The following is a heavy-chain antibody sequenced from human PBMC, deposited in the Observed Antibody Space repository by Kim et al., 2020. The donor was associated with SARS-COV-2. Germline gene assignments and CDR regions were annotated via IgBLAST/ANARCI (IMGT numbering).Heavy chain of an antibody. D-gene: IGHD4-4*01. Sequence: GGFLRLSCAASGFTFSDYYMSWIRQAPAKGLECISYISSSGGTIYYADSVKGRFTISRDNARNSLYLQMNSLRADDTAVYYCARTYSPFDYWGQGTLVTVSS. CDR2: ISSSGGTI. CDR3: ARTYSPFDY. CDR1: GFTFSDYY. J-gene: IGHJ4*02. V-gene: IGHV3-11*01.